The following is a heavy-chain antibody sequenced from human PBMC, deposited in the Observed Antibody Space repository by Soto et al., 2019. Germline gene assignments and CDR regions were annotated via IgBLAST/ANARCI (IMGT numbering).Heavy chain of an antibody. CDR1: GFTFSSYW. Sequence: EVQLVESGGGLVQPGGSLRLSCAASGFTFSSYWMHWVRQAPGKGLVWVSRIYSDGSSTSYADSVKGRFTISRDNAKNTLYLPLNSLRAEYTAVYYCARDLVTWIRVWYFDLWGRGTLVTVSS. D-gene: IGHD5-18*01. CDR2: IYSDGSST. V-gene: IGHV3-74*01. CDR3: ARDLVTWIRVWYFDL. J-gene: IGHJ2*01.